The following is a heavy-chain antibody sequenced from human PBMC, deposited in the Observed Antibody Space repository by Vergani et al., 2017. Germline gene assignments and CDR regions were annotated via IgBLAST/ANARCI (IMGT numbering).Heavy chain of an antibody. J-gene: IGHJ6*03. CDR2: IYYSGST. Sequence: QVQLQESGPGLVKPSQTLSLTCTVSGGSISSGGYYWSWTRQHPGKGLEWIGYIYYSGSTYYNPSLKSRVTISVDTSKNQFSLKLSSVTAADTAVYYCAATISYYYYYMDVWGKGTTVTVSS. V-gene: IGHV4-31*03. CDR1: GGSISSGGYY. CDR3: AATISYYYYYMDV. D-gene: IGHD5-12*01.